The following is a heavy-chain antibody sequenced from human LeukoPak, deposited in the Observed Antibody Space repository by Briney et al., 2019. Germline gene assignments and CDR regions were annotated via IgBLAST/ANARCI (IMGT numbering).Heavy chain of an antibody. D-gene: IGHD2-15*01. CDR1: GFTFSSYW. V-gene: IGHV3-7*01. CDR3: ARDRYCSGGSCYVSFGY. J-gene: IGHJ4*02. CDR2: IKQDGSEK. Sequence: PGGSLRLSCAAPGFTFSSYWMSWVRQAPGKGLEWVANIKQDGSEKYYVDSVKGRFTISRDNAKNSLYLQMNSLRAEDTAVYYCARDRYCSGGSCYVSFGYWGQGTLVTVSS.